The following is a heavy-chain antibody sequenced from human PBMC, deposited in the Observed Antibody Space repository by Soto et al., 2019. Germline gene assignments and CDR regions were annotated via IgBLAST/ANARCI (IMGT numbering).Heavy chain of an antibody. CDR1: GGSISSGGYY. D-gene: IGHD2-2*01. CDR3: ARDNLNLGYCSSTSCPYYGMDV. Sequence: SETLSLTCTVSGGSISSGGYYWSWIRQHPGKGLEWIGYIYYSGSTYYNPSLKSRVTISVDTSKNQFSLKLSSVTAADTAVYYCARDNLNLGYCSSTSCPYYGMDVWGQGTTVTVSS. V-gene: IGHV4-31*03. CDR2: IYYSGST. J-gene: IGHJ6*02.